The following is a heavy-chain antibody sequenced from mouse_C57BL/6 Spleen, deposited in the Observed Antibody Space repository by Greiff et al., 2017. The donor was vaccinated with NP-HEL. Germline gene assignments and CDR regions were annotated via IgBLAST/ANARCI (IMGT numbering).Heavy chain of an antibody. CDR1: GFTFSSYA. J-gene: IGHJ4*01. CDR3: AREVYYGSSTYYYAMDY. CDR2: ISDGGSYT. V-gene: IGHV5-4*01. Sequence: EVMLVESGGGLVKPGGSLKLSCAASGFTFSSYAMSWVRQTPEKRLEWVATISDGGSYTYYPDNVKGRFTISRDNAKNNLYLQMSHLKSEDTAMYYCAREVYYGSSTYYYAMDYWGQGTSVTVSS. D-gene: IGHD1-1*01.